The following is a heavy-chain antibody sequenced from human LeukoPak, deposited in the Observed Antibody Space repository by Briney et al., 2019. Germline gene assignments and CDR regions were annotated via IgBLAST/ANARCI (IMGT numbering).Heavy chain of an antibody. Sequence: GASVTVSFKSSGYTFTDYYMHWVRQAPGQGLAWMGWINPNSGGTNYAQKFQGRVTMTRDTSISTAYMELSRLRSDDTAVYYCARGAHYHDSSQGYDYWGQGTLVTVSS. V-gene: IGHV1-2*02. D-gene: IGHD3-22*01. CDR3: ARGAHYHDSSQGYDY. CDR1: GYTFTDYY. J-gene: IGHJ4*02. CDR2: INPNSGGT.